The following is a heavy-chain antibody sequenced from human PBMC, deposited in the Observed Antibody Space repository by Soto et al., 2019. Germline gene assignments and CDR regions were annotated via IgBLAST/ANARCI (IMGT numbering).Heavy chain of an antibody. CDR2: ISYDGSNK. V-gene: IGHV3-30-3*01. D-gene: IGHD2-15*01. CDR1: GFTFSSYA. Sequence: GGSLRLSCAASGFTFSSYAMHWVRQAPGKGLEWVAVISYDGSNKYYADSVKGRFTISRDNSKNTLYLQMNSLRAEDTAVYYCAREQGYCSGGSCHQDYWGQGTLVTVSS. J-gene: IGHJ4*02. CDR3: AREQGYCSGGSCHQDY.